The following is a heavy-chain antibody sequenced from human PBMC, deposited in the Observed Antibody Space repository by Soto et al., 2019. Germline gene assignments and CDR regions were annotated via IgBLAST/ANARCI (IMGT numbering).Heavy chain of an antibody. J-gene: IGHJ3*02. V-gene: IGHV3-30-3*01. CDR1: GLTFSSSA. CDR2: ISYNGGNK. CDR3: AREDDAFDI. Sequence: QVQLVESGGGVVQPGTSLRLSCAASGLTFSSSAMHWVRQAPGKGLEWVAFISYNGGNKYYADSVKGRFTISRDNSKNTLYLQMNSLRAEDTAVYHWAREDDAFDIWGQGTMLTVSS.